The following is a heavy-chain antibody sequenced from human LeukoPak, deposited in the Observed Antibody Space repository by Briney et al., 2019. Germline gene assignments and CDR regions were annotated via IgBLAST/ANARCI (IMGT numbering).Heavy chain of an antibody. V-gene: IGHV3-7*01. CDR2: INQDGSEK. CDR1: GFTFSSYW. J-gene: IGHJ6*04. Sequence: PGGSLRLSCAASGFTFSSYWMSWVRQAPGKGLEWVANINQDGSEKYYVDSVKGRFTISRDSAKNSLYLQMMSLRAEDTAVFFCARFLRGIDDAPHYYYYYGMDVWGKGTTVTVSS. CDR3: ARFLRGIDDAPHYYYYYGMDV. D-gene: IGHD3-16*01.